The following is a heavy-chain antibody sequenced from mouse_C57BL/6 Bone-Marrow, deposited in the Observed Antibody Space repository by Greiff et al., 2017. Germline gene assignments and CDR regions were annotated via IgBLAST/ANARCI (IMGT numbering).Heavy chain of an antibody. J-gene: IGHJ2*01. V-gene: IGHV1-26*01. CDR1: GYTFTDYY. D-gene: IGHD2-1*01. CDR2: INPNNGGT. CDR3: ARPIYYGNYNVDY. Sequence: EVQLQQSGPELVKPGASVKISCKASGYTFTDYYMNWVKQSHGKSLEWIGDINPNNGGTSYTQKFKGKATLTVDKSSSTAYMELRSLTSEDSAVYYCARPIYYGNYNVDYWGQGTTLTVSS.